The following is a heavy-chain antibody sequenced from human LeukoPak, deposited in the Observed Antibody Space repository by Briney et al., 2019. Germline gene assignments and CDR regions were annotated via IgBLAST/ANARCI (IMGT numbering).Heavy chain of an antibody. V-gene: IGHV3-21*01. J-gene: IGHJ4*02. CDR1: GFTFSSYS. CDR2: ISSSSYI. Sequence: PGGSLTLSCAASGFTFSSYSMNWVRQAPGKGLAWVSSISSSSYIYYADSVTGRFTISRDNAKNSLYLQMNSLRAEDTAMYYCARDQADIIVVTASFFDYCGQGTLVTVSS. CDR3: ARDQADIIVVTASFFDY. D-gene: IGHD2-2*01.